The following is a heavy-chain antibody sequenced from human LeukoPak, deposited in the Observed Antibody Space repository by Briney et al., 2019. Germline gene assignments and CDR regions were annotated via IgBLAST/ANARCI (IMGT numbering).Heavy chain of an antibody. Sequence: TGGSLRLSCTASGFTFSSYAMSWVRQAPGKGLEWASAISGSGGSTYYADSVKGRFTISRDNSKNTLYLQMNSLRAEDTAVYYCAKRRGLELLYYYYMDVWGKGTTVTVSS. J-gene: IGHJ6*03. CDR1: GFTFSSYA. D-gene: IGHD1-7*01. CDR3: AKRRGLELLYYYYMDV. CDR2: ISGSGGST. V-gene: IGHV3-23*01.